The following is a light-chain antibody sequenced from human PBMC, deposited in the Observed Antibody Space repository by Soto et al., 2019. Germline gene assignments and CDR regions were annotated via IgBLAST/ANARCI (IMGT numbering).Light chain of an antibody. Sequence: EIVLTQSPGTLSLSPGERATLSCRASQSVSSSYLAWYKQKPGQAPRLLIYGASSRATGIPDRFSGSGSGTDFTLTISRLEPEDLALYYCQQYGSSPPVTFGQGTKVEIK. CDR1: QSVSSSY. CDR2: GAS. CDR3: QQYGSSPPVT. J-gene: IGKJ1*01. V-gene: IGKV3-20*01.